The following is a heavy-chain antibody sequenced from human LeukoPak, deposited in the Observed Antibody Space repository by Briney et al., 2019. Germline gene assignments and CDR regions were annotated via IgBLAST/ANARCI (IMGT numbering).Heavy chain of an antibody. V-gene: IGHV3-15*01. J-gene: IGHJ4*02. CDR1: GFTFSNAW. CDR2: IKSKSDGGSR. D-gene: IGHD3-10*01. CDR3: TTDYTSGNPY. Sequence: GGSLRLSCAASGFTFSNAWMSWVRQAPGKGLEWVGCIKSKSDGGSRDYAAPVKVRFTISRDDSKNILYLQMNSLKTEDTAVYYCTTDYTSGNPYWGQGTLVTVSS.